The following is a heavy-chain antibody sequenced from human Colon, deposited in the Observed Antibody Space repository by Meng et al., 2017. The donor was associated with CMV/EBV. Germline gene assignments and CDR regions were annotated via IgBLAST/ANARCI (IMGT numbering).Heavy chain of an antibody. V-gene: IGHV3-23*01. CDR2: VSGSSITT. J-gene: IGHJ4*01. Sequence: GSLRLSCVGSGFTLSSYALSWVRQAPGKGLEWVSTVSGSSITTYYADSVKGRFTISRDNYNDILSLEMNSLRAEDTALYYCVKDHKDWGHGTLVTVSS. CDR1: GFTLSSYA. CDR3: VKDHKD.